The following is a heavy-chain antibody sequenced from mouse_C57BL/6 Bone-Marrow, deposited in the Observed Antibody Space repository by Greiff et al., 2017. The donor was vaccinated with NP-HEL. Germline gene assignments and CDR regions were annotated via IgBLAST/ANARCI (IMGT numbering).Heavy chain of an antibody. J-gene: IGHJ3*01. CDR1: GFSFNTYA. V-gene: IGHV10-1*01. D-gene: IGHD1-1*01. CDR2: IRSKSNNYAT. CDR3: VRPYYYGSQAWFAY. Sequence: EVQRVESGGGLVQPKGSLKLSCAASGFSFNTYAMNWVRQAPGKGLEWVARIRSKSNNYATYYADSVKDRFTISRDDSESMLYLQMNNLKTEDTAMYYCVRPYYYGSQAWFAYWGQGTLVTVSA.